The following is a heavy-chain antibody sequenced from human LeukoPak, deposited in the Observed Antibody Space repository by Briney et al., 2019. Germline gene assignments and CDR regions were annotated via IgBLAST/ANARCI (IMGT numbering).Heavy chain of an antibody. CDR2: ISYDGSNK. D-gene: IGHD1-1*01. J-gene: IGHJ4*02. V-gene: IGHV3-30*18. CDR3: AKDGGRVATGTTRLDY. CDR1: RFTFSSYG. Sequence: GGSLRLSCEASRFTFSSYGMHWVRQAPGKGLEWVAVISYDGSNKYYADSVKGRFTISRDNSKNTLYLQMNSLRAEDTAVYYCAKDGGRVATGTTRLDYWGQGTLVTVSS.